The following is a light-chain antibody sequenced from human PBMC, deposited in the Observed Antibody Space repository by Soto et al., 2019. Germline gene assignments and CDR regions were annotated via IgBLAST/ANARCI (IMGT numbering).Light chain of an antibody. J-gene: IGKJ2*01. CDR3: QQYNNWPPSYP. Sequence: EIVMTQSPATLSVSPGERATLSCRASQSVSSNLAWYQQKPGQAPRLLIYGASTRATGIPARFSGSGSGTEFTLTISSRQSEDLGVYSCQQYNNWPPSYPLGQGTKLESK. CDR1: QSVSSN. V-gene: IGKV3-15*01. CDR2: GAS.